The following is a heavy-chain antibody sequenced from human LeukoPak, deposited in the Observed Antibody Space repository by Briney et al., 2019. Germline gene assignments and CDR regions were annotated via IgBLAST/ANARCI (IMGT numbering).Heavy chain of an antibody. V-gene: IGHV3-33*01. D-gene: IGHD3-22*01. CDR2: IWYDGSNK. J-gene: IGHJ5*02. Sequence: GRSLRLSCAASGFTFSSYGMHWVRQAPGKGLEWVAVIWYDGSNKYYADSVKGRFTISRDNSKNTLYLQMNSLRAEDTAVYYCARAPPDPYYYDSSGSGLDPLGQGTLVTVSS. CDR3: ARAPPDPYYYDSSGSGLDP. CDR1: GFTFSSYG.